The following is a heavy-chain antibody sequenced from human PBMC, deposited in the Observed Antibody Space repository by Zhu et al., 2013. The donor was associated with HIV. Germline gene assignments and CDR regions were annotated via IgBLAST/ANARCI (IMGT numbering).Heavy chain of an antibody. V-gene: IGHV1-2*02. CDR1: SHTFSNTY. Sequence: QVHLVQSGAEVKKPGASVKVSCLGSSHTFSNTYINWLRQVPGQGFEWMGWINPDSGATNYAQKFQGRVTMTTETSFNSAYMELIRLTSDDTAVYYCARGMANWGSLCMDVWGNGTTVIVSS. D-gene: IGHD7-27*01. J-gene: IGHJ6*04. CDR2: INPDSGAT. CDR3: ARGMANWGSLCMDV.